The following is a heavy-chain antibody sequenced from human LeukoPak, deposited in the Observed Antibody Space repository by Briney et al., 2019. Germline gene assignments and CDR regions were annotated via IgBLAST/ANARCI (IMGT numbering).Heavy chain of an antibody. CDR1: GFTVSSNY. CDR2: IYGGGSP. J-gene: IGHJ4*02. CDR3: ARDLNTARFDY. Sequence: GGSLRLSCAASGFTVSSNYMNWVRQAPGKGLEWVSAIYGGGSPYYVDSVKGRFTISRDNSKNTLYLQMNSLRAEDTAVYYCARDLNTARFDYWGQGTLVTVSS. D-gene: IGHD5-18*01. V-gene: IGHV3-66*01.